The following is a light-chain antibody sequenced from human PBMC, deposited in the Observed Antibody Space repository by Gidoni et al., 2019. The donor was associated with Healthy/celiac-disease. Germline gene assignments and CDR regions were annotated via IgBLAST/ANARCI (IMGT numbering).Light chain of an antibody. J-gene: IGKJ3*01. CDR2: GAS. CDR1: QSVSSN. CDR3: QQYNNWPRVFT. V-gene: IGKV3-15*01. Sequence: ELVMTQSPATLSVSPGERATLSCRASQSVSSNLAWYQQKPGQAPRLLIYGASTRATGIPARFSGSGSGTEFTLTISSLQSEDVAVYYCQQYNNWPRVFTFGPGTKVDIK.